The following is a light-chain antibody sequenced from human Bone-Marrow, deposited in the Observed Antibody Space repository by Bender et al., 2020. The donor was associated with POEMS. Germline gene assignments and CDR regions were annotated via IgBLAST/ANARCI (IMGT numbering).Light chain of an antibody. CDR1: GSDVVSYTY. V-gene: IGLV2-23*01. J-gene: IGLJ1*01. Sequence: QSPLAQPRSVSGSPGQSVTISCTGTGSDVVSYTYVSWYQQHPGKAPKLMIYDGSKRPSGVSNRFSGSKSGNTASLTISGLQAEDEADYYCCSYASRSTYVFGTGTKVTVL. CDR3: CSYASRSTYV. CDR2: DGS.